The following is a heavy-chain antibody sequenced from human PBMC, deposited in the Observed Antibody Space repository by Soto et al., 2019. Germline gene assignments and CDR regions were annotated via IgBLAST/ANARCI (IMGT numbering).Heavy chain of an antibody. D-gene: IGHD4-4*01. CDR3: ARGIQYRYGMDV. CDR1: GFTFTNYW. J-gene: IGHJ6*02. CDR2: INGDGSNA. Sequence: EVQVVESGGTLVQPEGSLRLSCAAAGFTFTNYWMHWVRQAPGKGLVWVSRINGDGSNAFYADSVKGRFTISRDNAKNTVYLHMNSLGAEDTAIYYCARGIQYRYGMDVWGQGTTVTVSS. V-gene: IGHV3-74*01.